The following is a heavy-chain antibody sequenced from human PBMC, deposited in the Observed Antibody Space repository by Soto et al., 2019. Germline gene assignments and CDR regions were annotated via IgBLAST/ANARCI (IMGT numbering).Heavy chain of an antibody. V-gene: IGHV2-5*02. D-gene: IGHD3-9*01. J-gene: IGHJ4*02. CDR3: AHRRPFLTGSYFDY. Sequence: GLTPVNPTQTLTLTCTFSGFSLPTSGVGVGCIRQPPGKALEWLALIYWDDDKRYSPSLKSGLTITRDTSKNQVVLTMTNMDPVDTATYYCAHRRPFLTGSYFDYWGQGTLVAVS. CDR2: IYWDDDK. CDR1: GFSLPTSGVG.